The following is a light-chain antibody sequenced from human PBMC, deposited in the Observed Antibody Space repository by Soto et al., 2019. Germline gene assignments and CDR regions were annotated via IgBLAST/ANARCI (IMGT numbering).Light chain of an antibody. J-gene: IGKJ1*01. Sequence: DIQMTQSPSTLSASVGDRVTITCRASQSISSWLAWYQQKPGKAPKLLIYKASSLPTGVPSRFSGSGSETEFTLTISSLPADDLATYYCQQDGKLGTFGQGTKVEIK. V-gene: IGKV1-5*03. CDR2: KAS. CDR1: QSISSW. CDR3: QQDGKLGT.